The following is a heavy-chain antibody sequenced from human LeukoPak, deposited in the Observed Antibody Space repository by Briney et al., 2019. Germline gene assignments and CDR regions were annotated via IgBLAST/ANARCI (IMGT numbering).Heavy chain of an antibody. CDR3: ARVGDWYVFDY. Sequence: PGGSLRLSCAASGFTFSSYWMSWVRQATGKGLEWVANIKQDGSEKYYVDSVKGRLTISRDNAKNSLYLQMNSLRAEDTAVYYCARVGDWYVFDYWGQGTLVTVSS. J-gene: IGHJ4*02. CDR2: IKQDGSEK. V-gene: IGHV3-7*01. CDR1: GFTFSSYW. D-gene: IGHD6-19*01.